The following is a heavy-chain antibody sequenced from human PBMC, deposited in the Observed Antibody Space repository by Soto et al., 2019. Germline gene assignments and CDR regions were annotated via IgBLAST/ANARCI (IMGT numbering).Heavy chain of an antibody. Sequence: EESLKISCKGSGYNFAGYWIAWVRQMPGKGLELMGIIYPGDSDTRYRLSFQGQVTISADKSISSAYLQWSSLRASDTAMYYCARGGVSTRTFDYWGYGTPATVSS. CDR2: IYPGDSDT. CDR1: GYNFAGYW. V-gene: IGHV5-51*01. D-gene: IGHD3-3*01. CDR3: ARGGVSTRTFDY. J-gene: IGHJ4*01.